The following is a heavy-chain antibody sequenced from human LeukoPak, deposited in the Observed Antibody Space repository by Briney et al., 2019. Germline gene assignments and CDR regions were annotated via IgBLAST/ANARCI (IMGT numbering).Heavy chain of an antibody. CDR2: ISSSGSSI. J-gene: IGHJ4*02. CDR3: SRGRVLPWAMFGFFDY. Sequence: PGRTLRLSCAVSGFTYHNYEMNWVRQAPGKGLEGISYISSSGSSIYYREYEMGRVTISRDNAKNSLYLQMNRLGVEDTAVYYCSRGRVLPWAMFGFFDYWGQGTLVTVSS. D-gene: IGHD3-10*02. V-gene: IGHV3-48*03. CDR1: GFTYHNYE.